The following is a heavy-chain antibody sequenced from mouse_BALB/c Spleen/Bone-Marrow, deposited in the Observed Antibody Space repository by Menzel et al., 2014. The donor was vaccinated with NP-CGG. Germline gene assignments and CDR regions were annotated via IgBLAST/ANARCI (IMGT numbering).Heavy chain of an antibody. CDR1: GFTFSSYG. D-gene: IGHD2-4*01. J-gene: IGHJ3*01. CDR2: ISGGGSYI. V-gene: IGHV5-9-2*01. Sequence: EVQGVESGGDLVKPGGSLKLSCAASGFTFSSYGMSWVRQTPEKRLAWVATISGGGSYIYYADNVKGRFIISRDNAKNNLYLQVRSLRSEDTALYYCAREGYDCDWFADWGQGTLVTVSA. CDR3: AREGYDCDWFAD.